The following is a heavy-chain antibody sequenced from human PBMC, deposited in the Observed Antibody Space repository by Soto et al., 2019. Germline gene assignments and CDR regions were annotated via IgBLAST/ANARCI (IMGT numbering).Heavy chain of an antibody. D-gene: IGHD2-21*02. CDR1: GFTFSSYA. CDR3: AKDQHGVTGLSFPFVGY. CDR2: ISGSGGST. V-gene: IGHV3-23*01. J-gene: IGHJ4*02. Sequence: GGSLRLSCAASGFTFSSYAMSWVRQAPGKGLEWVSAISGSGGSTYYADSVKGRFTISRDNSKNTLYLQMNSLRAEDTAVYYCAKDQHGVTGLSFPFVGYWGQGTLVTVSS.